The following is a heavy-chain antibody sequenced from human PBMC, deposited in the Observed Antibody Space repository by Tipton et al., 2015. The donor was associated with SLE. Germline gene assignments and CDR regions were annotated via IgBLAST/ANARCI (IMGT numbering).Heavy chain of an antibody. J-gene: IGHJ5*02. D-gene: IGHD7-27*01. Sequence: SLRLSCAASGFTFGRYWMHWVRQVPGKGLVWVSHINGDGSSTRYADSVKGRFTISRDNTKNTLYLQMNSLRADDTAVYFCAKDRIGTLTGWFDPWGQGTLVTVSS. CDR1: GFTFGRYW. CDR2: INGDGSST. V-gene: IGHV3-74*01. CDR3: AKDRIGTLTGWFDP.